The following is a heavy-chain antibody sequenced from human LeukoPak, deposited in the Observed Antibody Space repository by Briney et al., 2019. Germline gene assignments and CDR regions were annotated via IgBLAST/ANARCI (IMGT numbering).Heavy chain of an antibody. Sequence: SETVSLTCAVSGGSISSSNWWSWVRHPPGKGLEWIGEIYHSGSTNYNPTLESRVAISVDKSKNQFSLKLSSVTAADTAVYYCASVVAGKDYWGQGTLVTVSS. CDR3: ASVVAGKDY. D-gene: IGHD6-19*01. V-gene: IGHV4-4*02. J-gene: IGHJ4*02. CDR2: IYHSGST. CDR1: GGSISSSNW.